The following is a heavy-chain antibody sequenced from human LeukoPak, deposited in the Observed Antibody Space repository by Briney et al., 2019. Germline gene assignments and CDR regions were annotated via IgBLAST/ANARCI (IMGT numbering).Heavy chain of an antibody. Sequence: PSETLSLTCTVSGGSNSSSSYYWGWIRQPPGKGLEWIGSIYYSGSTYYNPSLKSRVTISVDTSKNQFSLKLSSVTAADTAVYYCARPTGYCSSTSCYYYYYYMDVWGKGTTVTVSS. J-gene: IGHJ6*03. CDR3: ARPTGYCSSTSCYYYYYYMDV. CDR1: GGSNSSSSYY. D-gene: IGHD2-2*01. V-gene: IGHV4-39*01. CDR2: IYYSGST.